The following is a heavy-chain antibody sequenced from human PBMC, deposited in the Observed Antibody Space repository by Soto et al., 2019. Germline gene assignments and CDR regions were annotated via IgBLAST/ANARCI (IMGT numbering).Heavy chain of an antibody. J-gene: IGHJ5*02. D-gene: IGHD4-4*01. CDR2: IIPIIGII. Sequence: QVQLVQSGAEVKKPGSSVKVSCKASGGTFSTYTITWVRQAPGQGLEWMGRIIPIIGIINYAQKFQGRVTISADEFSGXXDMELTGLRSDDTAVYYCAGDPDSHYNDSHASSYPWGQGTLVTVSS. CDR1: GGTFSTYT. V-gene: IGHV1-69*08. CDR3: AGDPDSHYNDSHASSYP.